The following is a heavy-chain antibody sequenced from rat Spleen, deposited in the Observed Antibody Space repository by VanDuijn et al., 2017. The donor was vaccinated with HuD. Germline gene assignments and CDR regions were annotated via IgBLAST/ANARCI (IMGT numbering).Heavy chain of an antibody. J-gene: IGHJ3*01. CDR3: ATHGVNYGAYNWFAY. D-gene: IGHD1-11*01. CDR2: IIYDGSST. Sequence: EVQLVESGGGLVQPGNSLKLSCAASGFTFSDYAMAWVRQSPKKGLEWVATIIYDGSSTYYRDSVKGRFTISRDNAKSTLYLQMDSLRSEDTATYYCATHGVNYGAYNWFAYWGQGTLVTVSS. V-gene: IGHV5S10*01. CDR1: GFTFSDYA.